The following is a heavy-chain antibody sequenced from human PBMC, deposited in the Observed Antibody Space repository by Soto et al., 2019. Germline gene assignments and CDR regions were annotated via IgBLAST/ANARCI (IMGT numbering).Heavy chain of an antibody. CDR1: GFTFSNFP. J-gene: IGHJ5*02. D-gene: IGHD3-22*01. CDR3: AREAQIVVVDNWFDP. Sequence: GGSLRLSCAGSGFTFSNFPLHWVRQAPGKGLEWVAVISYDGSNKYYADSVKGRFTISRDNSKNTLYLQMNSLRAEDTAVYYCAREAQIVVVDNWFDPWGQGTLVTVSS. V-gene: IGHV3-30-3*01. CDR2: ISYDGSNK.